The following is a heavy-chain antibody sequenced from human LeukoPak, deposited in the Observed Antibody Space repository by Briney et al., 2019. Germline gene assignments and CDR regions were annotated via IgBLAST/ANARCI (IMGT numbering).Heavy chain of an antibody. CDR3: ARVRYGDPRPYYYYYMDV. J-gene: IGHJ6*03. V-gene: IGHV3-11*01. CDR2: ISSSGSTI. Sequence: GGSLRLSCAASGFTFSDYYMSWIRQAPGKGLEWVSYISSSGSTIYYADSVKGRFTISRDNAKNSLYLQMNSLRAEDTAVYYCARVRYGDPRPYYYYYMDVWGKGTTVTISS. CDR1: GFTFSDYY. D-gene: IGHD4-17*01.